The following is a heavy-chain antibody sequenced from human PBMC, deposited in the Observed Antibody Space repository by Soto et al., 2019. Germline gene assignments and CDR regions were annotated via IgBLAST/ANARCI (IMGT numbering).Heavy chain of an antibody. D-gene: IGHD3-10*01. J-gene: IGHJ6*03. Sequence: ASVKVSCKASGYTFTSYGISWVRQAPGQGLEWMGWISAYNGNTNYAQKLQGRVTMTTDTSTSTAYMELRSLRSEDTAVYYCAREASYYYGSGSPSGYCSYYMDVWGKATTVNVSS. CDR2: ISAYNGNT. CDR1: GYTFTSYG. CDR3: AREASYYYGSGSPSGYCSYYMDV. V-gene: IGHV1-18*01.